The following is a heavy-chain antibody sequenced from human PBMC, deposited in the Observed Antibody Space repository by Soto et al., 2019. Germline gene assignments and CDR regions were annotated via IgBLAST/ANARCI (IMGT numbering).Heavy chain of an antibody. J-gene: IGHJ4*02. CDR3: ARAEMFYAVGGNEAFDS. CDR2: ITPGGGSP. Sequence: QVQLVQSGAEVKKPGASVSLSCKASGYTFSNYYIHWLRQAPGQGLEWMGLITPGGGSPDFARSFQGRVSMTRDTSANTIYMDLSDLRPEDTAVYYCARAEMFYAVGGNEAFDSWGQGARVTVS. V-gene: IGHV1-46*01. CDR1: GYTFSNYY. D-gene: IGHD2-8*01.